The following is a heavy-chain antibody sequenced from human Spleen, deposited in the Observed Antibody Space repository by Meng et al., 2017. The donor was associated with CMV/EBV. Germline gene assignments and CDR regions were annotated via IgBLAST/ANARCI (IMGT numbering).Heavy chain of an antibody. Sequence: SCYPFTSYSLRCVPPSPAQGLEWLCLLTPRAGRTSYAQQFPGSFTVTRDTSTSTVYMELSSLRSEDTAVYYCFTDDDYSNYEGDYWGQGTLVTVSS. CDR3: FTDDDYSNYEGDY. V-gene: IGHV1-46*01. D-gene: IGHD4-11*01. CDR2: LTPRAGRT. CDR1: CYPFTSYS. J-gene: IGHJ4*02.